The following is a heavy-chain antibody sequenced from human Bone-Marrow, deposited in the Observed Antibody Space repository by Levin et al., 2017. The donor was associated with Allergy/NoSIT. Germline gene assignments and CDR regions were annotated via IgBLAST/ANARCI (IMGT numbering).Heavy chain of an antibody. V-gene: IGHV3-23*01. CDR2: IIGSGGKA. CDR3: ETRGQGSEIYWYYYYHMDV. D-gene: IGHD3-10*01. J-gene: IGHJ6*03. CDR1: GVTFSNYD. Sequence: PGGSLRLSCAASGVTFSNYDMSWVRQAPGKGLEWVSGIIGSGGKAYYADSVKGRFTISRDNSKNTLDLQMNSLRAEGTAVYYCETRGQGSEIYWYYYYHMDVWGDGTSVTVSS.